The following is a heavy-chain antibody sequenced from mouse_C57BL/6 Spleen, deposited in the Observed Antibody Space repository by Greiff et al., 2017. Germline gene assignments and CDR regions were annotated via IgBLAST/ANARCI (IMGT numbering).Heavy chain of an antibody. CDR2: ISNGGGST. CDR3: ARRVYYGNYVGMDY. V-gene: IGHV5-12*01. D-gene: IGHD2-1*01. Sequence: EVQLMESGGGLVQPGGSLKLSCAASGFTFSDYYMYWVRQTPEKRLEWVAYISNGGGSTYYPDTVKGRFTISRDNAKNTLYLQMSRLKSEDTAMYYCARRVYYGNYVGMDYWGQGTSVTVSS. J-gene: IGHJ4*01. CDR1: GFTFSDYY.